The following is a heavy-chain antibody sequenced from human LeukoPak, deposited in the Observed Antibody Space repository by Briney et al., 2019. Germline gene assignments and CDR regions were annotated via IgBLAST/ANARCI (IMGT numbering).Heavy chain of an antibody. Sequence: SETLSLTCAVYGGSFSGYYWSWIRQPPGNGLEWIGEINHSGSTNYNPSLKSRVTISVDTSKNQFSLKLSSVTAADTAVYYCARYNGSNFDYWGQGTLVTVSS. CDR3: ARYNGSNFDY. D-gene: IGHD1-1*01. CDR2: INHSGST. CDR1: GGSFSGYY. J-gene: IGHJ4*02. V-gene: IGHV4-34*01.